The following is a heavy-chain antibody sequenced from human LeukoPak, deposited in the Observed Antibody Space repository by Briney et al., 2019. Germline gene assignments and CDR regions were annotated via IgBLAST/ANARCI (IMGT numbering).Heavy chain of an antibody. CDR3: AKDQEDTAMVRDAFDI. J-gene: IGHJ3*02. D-gene: IGHD5-18*01. V-gene: IGHV3-23*01. Sequence: GGSLRLSCAASGFTFSSYAMSWVRQAPGKGLEWVSAISGSGGSTYYADSVKGRFTISRDNSKNTLYLQMNSLRAEDTAVYYCAKDQEDTAMVRDAFDIWGQGTMVTVSS. CDR1: GFTFSSYA. CDR2: ISGSGGST.